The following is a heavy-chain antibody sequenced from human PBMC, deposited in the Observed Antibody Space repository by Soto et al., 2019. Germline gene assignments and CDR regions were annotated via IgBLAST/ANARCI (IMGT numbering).Heavy chain of an antibody. D-gene: IGHD2-21*01. V-gene: IGHV4-39*01. J-gene: IGHJ5*01. CDR3: GRVVEGATRHTDPDS. CDR1: GVSIHNSHSF. Sequence: SETLSLTCTVSGVSIHNSHSFWAWIRQPPGKGLQFIASVYHNGGAHYNSSLKSRVTISVNTANNQVSLRMRSLTAADTAFYYCGRVVEGATRHTDPDSWGQGILVTVYS. CDR2: VYHNGGA.